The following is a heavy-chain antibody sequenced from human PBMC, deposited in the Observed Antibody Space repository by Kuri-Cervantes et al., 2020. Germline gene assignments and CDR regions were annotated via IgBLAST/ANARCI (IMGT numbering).Heavy chain of an antibody. CDR2: ISYDGSNK. CDR1: GFTFSSFA. J-gene: IGHJ6*03. Sequence: GESLKISFAASGFTFSSFAMHWVRQAPGKGLEWVAVISYDGSNKYYADSVKGRFTISRDNSKNTLYLQMNSLRAEDTAVYYCARDGMTWAQITSYYYYMDVWAKGPRSPSP. CDR3: ARDGMTWAQITSYYYYMDV. D-gene: IGHD3-16*01. V-gene: IGHV3-30*01.